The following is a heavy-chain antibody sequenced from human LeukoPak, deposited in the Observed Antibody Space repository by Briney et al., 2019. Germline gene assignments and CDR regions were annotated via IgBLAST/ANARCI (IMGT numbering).Heavy chain of an antibody. J-gene: IGHJ4*02. D-gene: IGHD3-22*01. CDR1: GYTFTTYD. CDR3: ARRSSGGGFDY. Sequence: GASVKVSCKASGYTFTTYDISWVRQAPGQGLEKMGWISTYNGNTNYAQNLQGRVTTTTDTSTNSAFMELRSLRSDATAVYYCARRSSGGGFDYWGQGTLVTVSS. CDR2: ISTYNGNT. V-gene: IGHV1-18*04.